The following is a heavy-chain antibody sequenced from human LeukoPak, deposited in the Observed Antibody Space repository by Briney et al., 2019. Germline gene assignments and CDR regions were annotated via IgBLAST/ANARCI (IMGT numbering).Heavy chain of an antibody. V-gene: IGHV3-23*01. J-gene: IGHJ4*02. Sequence: GGSLRLSCAVSRITLSNHGMSWVRQAPGKGLEWVAGISDSGGSTNYADSVKGRFTISRDNPKNTLYLQMNSLRAEDTAVYFCAKRGVVIRVILVGFHKEAYYFDSWGQGALVTVSS. D-gene: IGHD3-22*01. CDR3: AKRGVVIRVILVGFHKEAYYFDS. CDR1: RITLSNHG. CDR2: ISDSGGST.